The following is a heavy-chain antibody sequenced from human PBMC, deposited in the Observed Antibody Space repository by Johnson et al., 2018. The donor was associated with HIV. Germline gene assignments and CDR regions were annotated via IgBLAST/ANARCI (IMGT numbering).Heavy chain of an antibody. V-gene: IGHV3-30-3*01. CDR2: ISYDGSNK. J-gene: IGHJ3*02. CDR3: AREGPSERAGFDI. Sequence: VESGGGVVQPGRSLRLSCAASGFTFSSYAMHWVRQAPGKGLEWVAVISYDGSNKYYADSVKGRFTISRDNSKNTLYLQMNSLRADDTAVYYCAREGPSERAGFDIWGQGTMVTVSS. CDR1: GFTFSSYA.